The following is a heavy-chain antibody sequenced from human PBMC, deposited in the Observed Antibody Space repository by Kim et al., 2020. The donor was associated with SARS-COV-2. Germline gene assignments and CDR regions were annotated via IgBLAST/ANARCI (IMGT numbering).Heavy chain of an antibody. Sequence: GGSLRLSCAASGFTFSSYGMHWVRQAPGKGLEWVAVIWYDGSNKYYADSVKGRFTISRDNSKNTLYLQMNSLRAEDTAVYYCAKALWHGGRTNAFDIRGQGTMVTVSS. D-gene: IGHD3-16*01. J-gene: IGHJ3*02. CDR1: GFTFSSYG. V-gene: IGHV3-33*06. CDR3: AKALWHGGRTNAFDI. CDR2: IWYDGSNK.